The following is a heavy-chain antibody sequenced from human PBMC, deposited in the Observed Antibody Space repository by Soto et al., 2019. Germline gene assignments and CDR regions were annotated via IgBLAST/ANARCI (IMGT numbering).Heavy chain of an antibody. CDR3: ARVRQLRSYGMDV. D-gene: IGHD6-6*01. V-gene: IGHV1-2*02. CDR2: INPNSGGT. J-gene: IGHJ6*02. CDR1: GYTFAGYY. Sequence: ASVKVSCKASGYTFAGYYMHWVRQAPGQGLEWMGWINPNSGGTNYAQKFQGRVTMTRDTSISTAYMELSRLRSDDTAVYYCARVRQLRSYGMDVWGQGTTVTVSS.